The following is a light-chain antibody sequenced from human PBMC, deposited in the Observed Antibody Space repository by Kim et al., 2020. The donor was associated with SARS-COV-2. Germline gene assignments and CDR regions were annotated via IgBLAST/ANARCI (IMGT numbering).Light chain of an antibody. CDR2: YDS. CDR3: QVWDSSSDHRVV. Sequence: GKTARITCGGNSIGTTGVHWYQQKPGQAPVLAIHYDSDRPSGIPERFSGYNSGNTATLTISRVEAGDEADYYCQVWDSSSDHRVVFGGGTQLTVL. V-gene: IGLV3-21*04. J-gene: IGLJ2*01. CDR1: SIGTTG.